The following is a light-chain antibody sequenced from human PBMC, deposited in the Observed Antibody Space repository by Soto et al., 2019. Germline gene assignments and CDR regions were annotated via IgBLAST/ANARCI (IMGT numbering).Light chain of an antibody. CDR2: EAS. V-gene: IGKV3-15*01. CDR3: QQYKNWPPIT. CDR1: QTINTY. J-gene: IGKJ5*01. Sequence: DIVMTQSPATLSVAPGERATLSCMASQTINTYLAWYQQKPGQAPRLLIYEASTRATGIPARFSGSGSGAEFTLSISSLQPEDFAVYYCQQYKNWPPITFGQGTRLEIK.